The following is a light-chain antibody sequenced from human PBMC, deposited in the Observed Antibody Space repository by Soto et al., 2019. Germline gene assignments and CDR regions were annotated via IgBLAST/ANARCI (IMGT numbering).Light chain of an antibody. CDR1: QSVFSS. Sequence: EIVRTQSPATLSVSPGARATLSCRASQSVFSSLAWYQQRPGQSPRLLIYGSATRATGIPDRFSGSGSGKEFPLTSSSLQYEYSAVYYCQQYNSWPAFGQGTKVEIK. J-gene: IGKJ1*01. CDR3: QQYNSWPA. CDR2: GSA. V-gene: IGKV3-15*01.